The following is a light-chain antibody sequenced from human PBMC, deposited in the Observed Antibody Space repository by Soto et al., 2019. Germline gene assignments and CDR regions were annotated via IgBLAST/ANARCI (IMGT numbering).Light chain of an antibody. CDR3: QLYGSSPPRYT. Sequence: IVLTQSPGTLYLSPGERATLSCRASQSVSSNYLAWYQQKRGQAPRLLIYAASARATGIPDRFSGSGSGTDFALTIRRLEPEDFAVYFCQLYGSSPPRYTFAQGTKVDIK. V-gene: IGKV3-20*01. CDR1: QSVSSNY. J-gene: IGKJ2*01. CDR2: AAS.